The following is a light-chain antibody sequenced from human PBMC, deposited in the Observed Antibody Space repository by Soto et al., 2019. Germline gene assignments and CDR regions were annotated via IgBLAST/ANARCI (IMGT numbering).Light chain of an antibody. CDR1: QSLTSSY. J-gene: IGKJ1*01. V-gene: IGKV3-20*01. CDR2: GAS. CDR3: HQYGSSPWT. Sequence: EIVLTQSPGTLSLSPGERATLSCRASQSLTSSYLAWYQQKPGQAPRLLIYGASSRATGLPDRFSGSGSGTNFTLTISRLEPEDFAVYYCHQYGSSPWTFGQGTKVEIK.